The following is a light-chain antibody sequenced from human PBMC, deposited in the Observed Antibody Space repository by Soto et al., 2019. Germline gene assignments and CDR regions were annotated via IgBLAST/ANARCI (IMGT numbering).Light chain of an antibody. V-gene: IGLV2-14*03. Sequence: QSVLTQPASVSGSPGQSITITCTGTSIDVGGHNYVSWCQQHPGKAPKLLIYDVSNRPSEISNRFSGSKSGNTASLIISGLQPEDEADYYCCSYRSGDKHVFGIGTKLTVL. CDR1: SIDVGGHNY. CDR3: CSYRSGDKHV. CDR2: DVS. J-gene: IGLJ1*01.